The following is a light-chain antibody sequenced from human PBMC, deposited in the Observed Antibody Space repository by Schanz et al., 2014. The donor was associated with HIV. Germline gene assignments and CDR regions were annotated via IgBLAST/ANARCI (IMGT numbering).Light chain of an antibody. J-gene: IGKJ1*01. CDR2: DAS. Sequence: EIVLTQSPGTLSLSPGERATLSCRASQSVSNNYLAWYQQKPGQAPRLLTYDASSRATGIPARFSGSRSGTDFTLTISRLEPEDFAVYYCQQYGGSPTFGQGTKVEIK. CDR1: QSVSNNY. CDR3: QQYGGSPT. V-gene: IGKV3-20*01.